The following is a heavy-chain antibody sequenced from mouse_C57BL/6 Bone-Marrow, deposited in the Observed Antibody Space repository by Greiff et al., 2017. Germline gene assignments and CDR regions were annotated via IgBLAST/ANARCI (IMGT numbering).Heavy chain of an antibody. Sequence: VQLQQSDAELVKPGASVKISCKVSGYTFTDHTIHWMKQRPEQGLEWIGSIYPRAGSTTYNEKFTGKATLTADKSSSTAYMQLNSLTSEDSAVYCCERPIDSSGYYWVAYWGQGTLVTVSA. D-gene: IGHD3-2*02. CDR3: ERPIDSSGYYWVAY. V-gene: IGHV1-78*01. CDR2: IYPRAGST. J-gene: IGHJ3*01. CDR1: GYTFTDHT.